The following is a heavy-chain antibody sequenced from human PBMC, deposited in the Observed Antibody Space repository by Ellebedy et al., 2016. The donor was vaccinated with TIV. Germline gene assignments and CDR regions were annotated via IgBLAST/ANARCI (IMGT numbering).Heavy chain of an antibody. J-gene: IGHJ4*02. V-gene: IGHV4-34*01. CDR2: INHSGST. D-gene: IGHD3-10*01. CDR1: GGSFSGYY. Sequence: MPSETLSLTCAVYGGSFSGYYWSWIRQPPGKGLEWLGEINHSGSTNYNPSLKSRVTISVDTSKNQFSLKLSSVTAADTAVYYCARAAGENYGSGSYYSNFDYWGQGTLVTVSS. CDR3: ARAAGENYGSGSYYSNFDY.